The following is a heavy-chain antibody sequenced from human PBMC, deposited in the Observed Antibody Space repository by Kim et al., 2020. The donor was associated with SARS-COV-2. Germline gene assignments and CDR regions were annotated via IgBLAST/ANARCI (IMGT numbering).Heavy chain of an antibody. J-gene: IGHJ4*02. CDR1: GFKFSSYA. CDR3: AKVGLFRTDLPYFDN. Sequence: GGSLRLSCTATGFKFSSYAMSWVRQAPGKGLEWVADIRGRGEIKNYTDSVRGRFIISRDNSRNTLYLQMNSLTAGDTAIYYCAKVGLFRTDLPYFDNWGQGTLVTVAS. CDR2: IRGRGEIK. V-gene: IGHV3-23*01.